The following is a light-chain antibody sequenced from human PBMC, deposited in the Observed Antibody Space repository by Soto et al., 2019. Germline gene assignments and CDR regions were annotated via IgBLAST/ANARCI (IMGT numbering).Light chain of an antibody. V-gene: IGKV3D-15*02. CDR2: GAS. CDR1: QSVSSN. CDR3: QQYGSSPWT. J-gene: IGKJ1*01. Sequence: EIVMWQSPATLSVSPGERATLSCRASQSVSSNLAWYQQKPGQAPRLLIYGASTRATGIPARFSGSGSGTEFTLTISSLQSEDCAVYYCQQYGSSPWTFGQGTKVDIK.